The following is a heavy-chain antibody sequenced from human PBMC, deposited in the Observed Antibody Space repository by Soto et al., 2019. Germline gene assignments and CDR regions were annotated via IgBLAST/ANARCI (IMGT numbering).Heavy chain of an antibody. V-gene: IGHV1-69*06. J-gene: IGHJ4*02. Sequence: QGQRVQSGTEGKKPGSSVKVSCKASGGSLSTNPISWVRQAPGQGLEWMGGTGSGTGPGNHAQKFQGRLTVTADKSTSTVYMELTTLSSADTAVYYCARRHSGGFFRCFDSWGQGTLVTVSS. D-gene: IGHD2-15*01. CDR3: ARRHSGGFFRCFDS. CDR1: GGSLSTNP. CDR2: TGSGTGPG.